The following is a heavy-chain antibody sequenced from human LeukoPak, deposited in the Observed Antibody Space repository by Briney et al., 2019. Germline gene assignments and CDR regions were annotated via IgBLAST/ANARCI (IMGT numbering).Heavy chain of an antibody. CDR2: IYHSGST. V-gene: IGHV4-38-2*02. CDR1: GYSISSGYY. D-gene: IGHD1-14*01. J-gene: IGHJ5*02. CDR3: ARDRLGIGFDP. Sequence: SETLSLTCTVSGYSISSGYYWGWIRQPPGKGLEWIGSIYHSGSTYYNPSLKSRVTISVDTSKNQFSLKLSSVTAADTAVYYCARDRLGIGFDPWGQGTLVTVSS.